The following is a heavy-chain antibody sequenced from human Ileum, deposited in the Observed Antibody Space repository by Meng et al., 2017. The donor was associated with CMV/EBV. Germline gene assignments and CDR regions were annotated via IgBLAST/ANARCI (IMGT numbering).Heavy chain of an antibody. J-gene: IGHJ4*02. V-gene: IGHV4-39*07. D-gene: IGHD2-21*02. CDR3: ASGDSLRAVDF. CDR1: GASISRSTYY. Sequence: QLQLQESGPGLVKPSETLSLTCTVSGASISRSTYYWGWIRQPPGKGLEWIGSIYYSGGTYYNPSLKSRVTISVDTSKNQFSLKLNSVTAADKAVYYCASGDSLRAVDFWGQGTLVTVSS. CDR2: IYYSGGT.